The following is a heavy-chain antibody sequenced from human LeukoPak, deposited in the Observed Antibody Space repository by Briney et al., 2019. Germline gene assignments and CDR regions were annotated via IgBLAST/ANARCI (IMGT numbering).Heavy chain of an antibody. Sequence: PGGSLRLSCAASGFTVSSNYTSWVRQAPGKGLEWVSVIYSGGSTYYADSVKGRFTISRDNSKNTLYLQMNSLRAEDTAVYYCAREGGDILTGYYRYYFDYWGQGTLVTVSS. CDR3: AREGGDILTGYYRYYFDY. D-gene: IGHD3-9*01. CDR1: GFTVSSNY. V-gene: IGHV3-66*01. CDR2: IYSGGST. J-gene: IGHJ4*02.